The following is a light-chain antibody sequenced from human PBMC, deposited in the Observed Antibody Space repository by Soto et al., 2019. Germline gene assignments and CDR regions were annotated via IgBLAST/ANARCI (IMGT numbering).Light chain of an antibody. CDR2: EVS. Sequence: QSALTQPASVSGSPGQSITISCTGTSSDVGDYNYVSWYQHHPGKAPTLMIYEVSNRPSGVSNRFSGSKSGNTASLTISGLQDDDEAEYYCSSYSSRSTLYVFGSGTKLTVL. V-gene: IGLV2-14*01. J-gene: IGLJ1*01. CDR1: SSDVGDYNY. CDR3: SSYSSRSTLYV.